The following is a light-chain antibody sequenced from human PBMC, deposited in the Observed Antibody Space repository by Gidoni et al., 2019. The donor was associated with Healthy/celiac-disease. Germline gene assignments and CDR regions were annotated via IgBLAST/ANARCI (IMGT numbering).Light chain of an antibody. V-gene: IGKV1-33*01. Sequence: DIQMTKSPSSLSASVGARVTITCQASQGISNYLNWYQQKPGKAPKLLIYDASNLETGVPSRFSGSGSGTDFTFTISSLQPEDIATYYCQQYDNLITFGQGTRLEIK. CDR2: DAS. CDR1: QGISNY. CDR3: QQYDNLIT. J-gene: IGKJ5*01.